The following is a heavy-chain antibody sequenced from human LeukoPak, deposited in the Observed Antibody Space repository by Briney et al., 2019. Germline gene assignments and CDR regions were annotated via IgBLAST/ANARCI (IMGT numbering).Heavy chain of an antibody. J-gene: IGHJ4*02. CDR1: GYTFTSYD. D-gene: IGHD2-21*02. V-gene: IGHV1-8*01. CDR3: ARSNGDLGEPVDY. Sequence: ASVKASCKASGYTFTSYDINWVRQATGQGLEWRGWMNPNSGNTGYAQKFQGRVTMTRNTSKSTAYMELSSLRSEDTAVYYCARSNGDLGEPVDYWGQGTLVTVSS. CDR2: MNPNSGNT.